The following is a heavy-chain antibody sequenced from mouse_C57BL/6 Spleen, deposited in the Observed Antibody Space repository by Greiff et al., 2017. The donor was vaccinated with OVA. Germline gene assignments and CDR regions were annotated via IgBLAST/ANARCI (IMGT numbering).Heavy chain of an antibody. CDR3: ASITTVVATD. D-gene: IGHD1-1*01. V-gene: IGHV5-9*01. Sequence: EVKLVESGGGLVKPGGSLKLSCAASGFTFSSYTMSWVRQTPEKRLEWVATISGGGGNTYYPDSVKGRFTISRDNAKNTLYLQMSSLRSEGTALYYCASITTVVATDWGQGTLVTVSA. CDR1: GFTFSSYT. CDR2: ISGGGGNT. J-gene: IGHJ3*01.